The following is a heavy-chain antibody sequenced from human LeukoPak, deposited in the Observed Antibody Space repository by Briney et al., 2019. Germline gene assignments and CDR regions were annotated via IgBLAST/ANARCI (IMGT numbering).Heavy chain of an antibody. D-gene: IGHD3-10*01. J-gene: IGHJ1*01. CDR2: IYSGGST. V-gene: IGHV3-53*01. CDR3: ARVRTDYYGSGSQGYFQH. Sequence: PGGSLRLSCAASGFTVSSNYMSWVRQAPGKGLEWVSVIYSGGSTYYADSVKGRFTISRDNSKNTLYLQMNSLRAEDTAVYYCARVRTDYYGSGSQGYFQHWGQGTLVTVSS. CDR1: GFTVSSNY.